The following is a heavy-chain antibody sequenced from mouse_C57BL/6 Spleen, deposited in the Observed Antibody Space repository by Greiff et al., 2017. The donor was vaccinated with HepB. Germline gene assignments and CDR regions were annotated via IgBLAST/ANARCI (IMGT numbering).Heavy chain of an antibody. CDR3: ARGGLRGFAY. V-gene: IGHV1-69*01. CDR1: GYTFTSYW. J-gene: IGHJ3*01. D-gene: IGHD1-1*01. Sequence: QVQLQQPGAELVMPGASVKLSCKASGYTFTSYWMHWVKQRPGQGLEWIGEIDPSDSYTNYNQKFKGQSTLTVDKSSSTAYMQLSSLTSEDSAVYYCARGGLRGFAYGGQGTLVTVSA. CDR2: IDPSDSYT.